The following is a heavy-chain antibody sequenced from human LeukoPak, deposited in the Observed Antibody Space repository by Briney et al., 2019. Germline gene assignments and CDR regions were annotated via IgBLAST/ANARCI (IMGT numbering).Heavy chain of an antibody. CDR3: ARLRGYYGSGSYYNVKRYYYGMDV. J-gene: IGHJ6*02. V-gene: IGHV4-34*01. CDR2: INHSGST. CDR1: GGSFSGYY. Sequence: SETLSLTCAVYGGSFSGYYWSWIRQPPGKGLEWIGEINHSGSTNYSPSLKSRVTISVDTSKNQFSLKLSSVTAADTAVYYCARLRGYYGSGSYYNVKRYYYGMDVWGQGTTVTVSS. D-gene: IGHD3-10*01.